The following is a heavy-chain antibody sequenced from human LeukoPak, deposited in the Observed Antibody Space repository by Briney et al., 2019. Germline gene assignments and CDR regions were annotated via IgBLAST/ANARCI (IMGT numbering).Heavy chain of an antibody. D-gene: IGHD6-19*01. V-gene: IGHV4-34*01. CDR1: GGSDNYY. Sequence: PSETLSLTCAVHGGSDNYYLTFVRHPPRQGLEWIGDATYKGRPAYNPSLKSRVTISIDTSKNHFSLNLSSVTAADTAVYYCARDDTGYSSGWSKDFDYWGQGTLVTVSS. CDR2: ATYKGRP. J-gene: IGHJ4*02. CDR3: ARDDTGYSSGWSKDFDY.